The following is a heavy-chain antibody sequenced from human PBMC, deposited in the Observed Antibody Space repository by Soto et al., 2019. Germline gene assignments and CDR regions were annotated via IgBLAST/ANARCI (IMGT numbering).Heavy chain of an antibody. CDR3: ARGRGPAGSFDL. CDR2: IYHSGST. Sequence: PSETLSLTCAVSGGSISSGGYSWSWIRQPPGKGLEWIGYIYHSGSTYYNPSLKSRVTISVDRSKNQFSLKLSSVTAADTAVYYCARGRGPAGSFDLWGQGTLVTVSS. J-gene: IGHJ5*02. CDR1: GGSISSGGYS. D-gene: IGHD2-2*01. V-gene: IGHV4-30-2*01.